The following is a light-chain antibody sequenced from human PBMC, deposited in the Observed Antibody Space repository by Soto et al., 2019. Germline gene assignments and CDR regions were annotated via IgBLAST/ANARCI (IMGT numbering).Light chain of an antibody. CDR2: DAS. Sequence: QIAQPPSSLSASVEDRVTLTCQANQDIRNYLNWYQQKPGKAPKLLIYDASSLETGVPPRFSGSGSGTYFTFTISSPQPEDSATYYCQQHYQYPTTFGQGTRLEIK. J-gene: IGKJ5*01. V-gene: IGKV1-33*01. CDR3: QQHYQYPTT. CDR1: QDIRNY.